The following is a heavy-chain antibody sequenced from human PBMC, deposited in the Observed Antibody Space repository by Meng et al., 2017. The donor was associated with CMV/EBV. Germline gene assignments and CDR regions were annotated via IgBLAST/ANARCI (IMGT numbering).Heavy chain of an antibody. V-gene: IGHV3-21*01. CDR2: ISSSSSYI. Sequence: GGSLRLSCAASGFTFSSYSMNWVRQAPGKGLEWVSSISSSSSYIYYADSVKGRFTISRDNAKNSLYLQMNSLRAEDTAVYYCAGASSGGYYLNWFDPWGQGTLVTVSS. D-gene: IGHD1-26*01. CDR1: GFTFSSYS. J-gene: IGHJ5*02. CDR3: AGASSGGYYLNWFDP.